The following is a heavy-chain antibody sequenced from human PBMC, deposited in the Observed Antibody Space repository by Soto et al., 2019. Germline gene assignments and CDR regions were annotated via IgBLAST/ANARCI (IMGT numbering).Heavy chain of an antibody. V-gene: IGHV3-23*01. D-gene: IGHD3-10*01. Sequence: EVQLLESGGGLVQPGGSLRLSCAASGFTFSSYAMSWVRQAPGKGLEWVSAISGSGGSTYYADSVKGRFTISRDNSKNTLYLQMNSLRAEDTAVYYCAKVSGITMVRGDIVLVAFDIWGQGTMVTVSS. CDR3: AKVSGITMVRGDIVLVAFDI. CDR1: GFTFSSYA. CDR2: ISGSGGST. J-gene: IGHJ3*02.